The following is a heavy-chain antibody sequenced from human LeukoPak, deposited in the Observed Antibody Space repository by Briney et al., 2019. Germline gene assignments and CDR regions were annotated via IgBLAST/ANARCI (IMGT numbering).Heavy chain of an antibody. V-gene: IGHV3-23*01. CDR2: ISGSGGST. CDR1: GFTFSSYA. CDR3: AKDPVRHYYYGMDV. J-gene: IGHJ6*02. D-gene: IGHD4-17*01. Sequence: QPGGSLRLSCAASGFTFSSYAMSWVRQAPGKGLEWVSAISGSGGSTYYADSVKGRFTISRDNSKNTLYLQMNSLGAEDTAVYYCAKDPVRHYYYGMDVWGQGTTVTVSS.